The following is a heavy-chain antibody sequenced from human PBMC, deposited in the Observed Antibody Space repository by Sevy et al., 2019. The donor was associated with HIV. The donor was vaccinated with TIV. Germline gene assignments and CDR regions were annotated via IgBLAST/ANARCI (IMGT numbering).Heavy chain of an antibody. V-gene: IGHV3-48*02. J-gene: IGHJ6*02. CDR1: GFTFSSYS. D-gene: IGHD5-12*01. Sequence: GGSLRLSCAASGFTFSSYSMNWVRQAPGKGLEWVSYISSSSSTIYYADSVKGRFTISRDNAKNSLYLQMNSLKDEDTAVYYCARDKDGGYALGGAYYGMDVWGQGTTVTVSS. CDR2: ISSSSSTI. CDR3: ARDKDGGYALGGAYYGMDV.